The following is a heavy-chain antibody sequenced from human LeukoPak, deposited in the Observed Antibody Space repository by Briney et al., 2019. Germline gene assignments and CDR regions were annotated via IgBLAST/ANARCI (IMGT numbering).Heavy chain of an antibody. CDR3: ARFTPRGQGY. CDR1: GGTFSSYA. J-gene: IGHJ4*02. Sequence: SVKISCKASGGTFSSYAISWVRQAPGQGLEWMGGIIPIFGTANYAQKFQGRVTITADESTCTAYMELSSLRSEDTAVYYCARFTPRGQGYWGQGTLVTVSS. CDR2: IIPIFGTA. V-gene: IGHV1-69*13.